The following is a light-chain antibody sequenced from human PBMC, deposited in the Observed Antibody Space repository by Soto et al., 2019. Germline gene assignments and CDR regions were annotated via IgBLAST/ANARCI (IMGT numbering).Light chain of an antibody. V-gene: IGLV1-47*01. CDR1: GSNIGTNY. CDR3: SATDDSLTGPV. CDR2: TND. J-gene: IGLJ2*01. Sequence: QSVLTQPPSASGTPGQTVTISCSGSGSNIGTNYVYWYQQLPTTAPRLLIYTNDQRPSGVPDRFSAFKSGTSASLVISGLRPEDEADYYWSATDDSLTGPVFGGGTQLAVL.